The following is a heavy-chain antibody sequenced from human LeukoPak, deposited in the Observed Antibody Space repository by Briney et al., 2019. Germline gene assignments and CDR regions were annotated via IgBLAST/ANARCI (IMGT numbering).Heavy chain of an antibody. CDR1: GGSISSSSYY. CDR3: ARDSKITMVRENNLGWNWFDP. J-gene: IGHJ5*02. CDR2: IYYSGST. D-gene: IGHD3-10*01. Sequence: SETLSLTCTVYGGSISSSSYYWGWIRQPPGKGLEWIGSIYYSGSTYYNPSLKSRVTISVDTPKNQFSLKLSSVTAADTAVYYCARDSKITMVRENNLGWNWFDPWGQGTLVTVSS. V-gene: IGHV4-39*02.